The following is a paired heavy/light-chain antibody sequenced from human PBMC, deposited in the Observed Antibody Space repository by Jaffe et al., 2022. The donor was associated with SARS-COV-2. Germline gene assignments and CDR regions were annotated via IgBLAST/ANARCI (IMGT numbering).Heavy chain of an antibody. D-gene: IGHD2-15*01. CDR1: GFTFSSYE. Sequence: EVQLVESGGGLVQPGGSLRLSCAASGFTFSSYEMNWVRQAPGKGLEWVSYISSSGSTIYYADSVKGRFTISRDNAKNSLYLQMNSLRAEDTAVYYCANSPVVAAHPDYYYYYGMDVWGQGTTVTVSS. V-gene: IGHV3-48*03. J-gene: IGHJ6*02. CDR3: ANSPVVAAHPDYYYYYGMDV. CDR2: ISSSGSTI.
Light chain of an antibody. CDR2: AAS. V-gene: IGKV1-39*01. CDR1: QSISSY. J-gene: IGKJ3*01. CDR3: QQSYSTPF. Sequence: DIQMTQSPSSLSASVGDRVTITCRASQSISSYLNWYQQKPGKAPKLLIYAASSLQSGVPSRFSGSGSGTDFTLTISSLQPEDFATYYCQQSYSTPFFGPGTKVDIK.